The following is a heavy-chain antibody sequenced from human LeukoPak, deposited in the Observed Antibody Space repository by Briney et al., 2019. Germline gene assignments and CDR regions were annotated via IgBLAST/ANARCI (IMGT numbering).Heavy chain of an antibody. V-gene: IGHV4-39*07. Sequence: PSETLSLTCTVSGGSISSSSYYWGWIRQPPGKGLEWIGEINHSGSTNYNPSLKSRVTISVDTSKNQFSLKLSSVTAADTAVYYCARAGRRVGMDVWGQGTTVTVSS. CDR3: ARAGRRVGMDV. J-gene: IGHJ6*02. CDR2: INHSGST. CDR1: GGSISSSSYY.